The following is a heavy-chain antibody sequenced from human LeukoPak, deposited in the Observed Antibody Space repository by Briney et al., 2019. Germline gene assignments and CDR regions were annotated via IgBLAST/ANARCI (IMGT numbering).Heavy chain of an antibody. CDR3: ARVSRRDGYNYGY. D-gene: IGHD5-24*01. Sequence: GGSLRLSCAASGFTFSSYAMSWVRQAPGKGLEWVSAISGSGGSTYYADSVKGRFTISRDNSKNTLYLQMNSLRSEDTAVYYCARVSRRDGYNYGYWGQGTLVTVSS. J-gene: IGHJ4*02. CDR2: ISGSGGST. CDR1: GFTFSSYA. V-gene: IGHV3-23*01.